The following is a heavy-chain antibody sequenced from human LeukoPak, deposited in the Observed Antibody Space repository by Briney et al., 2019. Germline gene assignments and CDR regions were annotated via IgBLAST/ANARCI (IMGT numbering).Heavy chain of an antibody. D-gene: IGHD6-19*01. J-gene: IGHJ3*02. CDR3: AKDLGSSGWPRGAFDI. CDR1: GFTFDDYA. CDR2: ISWNSGSI. Sequence: GGSLRLSCAASGFTFDDYAMHWVRQAPGKGPGWVSGISWNSGSIGYADSVKGRFTISRDNAKNSLYLQMNSLRAEDTALYYCAKDLGSSGWPRGAFDIWGQGTMVTVSS. V-gene: IGHV3-9*01.